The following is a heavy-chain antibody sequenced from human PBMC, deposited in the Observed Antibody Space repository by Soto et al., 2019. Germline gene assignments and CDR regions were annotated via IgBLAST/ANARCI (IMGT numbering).Heavy chain of an antibody. V-gene: IGHV1-69*01. CDR2: FIPMFNRP. Sequence: QVQLVQSGAEVTKPGSSVKVSCKASGGTFSSYAISWVRQAPGQGLEWMGGFIPMFNRPHSARKFQGRVTITADESTSPAYMDLSSLRSEDTAVYYCARGQFHHVSNYYYALDVWGQGTTVTVSS. J-gene: IGHJ6*02. CDR3: ARGQFHHVSNYYYALDV. CDR1: GGTFSSYA.